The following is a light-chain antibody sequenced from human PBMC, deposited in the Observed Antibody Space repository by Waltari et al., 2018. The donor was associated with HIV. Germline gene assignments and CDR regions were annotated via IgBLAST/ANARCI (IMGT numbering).Light chain of an antibody. CDR3: QQYYKTPLT. CDR2: WAS. V-gene: IGKV4-1*01. CDR1: QSVLYTSNTKHY. J-gene: IGKJ4*01. Sequence: DIVMTQSPESLAVTLGERASINCKSSQSVLYTSNTKHYLALYQQTGGHPPQLLIYWASTREFGVPDRFTGSGSGTNFTLTITNVQAEDVAIYFCQQYYKTPLTFGGGTKIEI.